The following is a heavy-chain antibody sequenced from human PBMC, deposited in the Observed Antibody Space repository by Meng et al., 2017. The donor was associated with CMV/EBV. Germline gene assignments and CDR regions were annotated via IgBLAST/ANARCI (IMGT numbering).Heavy chain of an antibody. CDR2: IYYSGST. CDR3: ARGADIVVVPAAIRPIGYYYGMDV. D-gene: IGHD2-2*02. J-gene: IGHJ6*02. CDR1: GGSISSYY. V-gene: IGHV4-59*01. Sequence: GSLRLSCTVSGGSISSYYWSWIRQPPGKGLEWIGYIYYSGSTNYNPSLKSRVTISVDTSKNQFSLKLSSVTAADTAVYYCARGADIVVVPAAIRPIGYYYGMDVWGQGTTVIVSS.